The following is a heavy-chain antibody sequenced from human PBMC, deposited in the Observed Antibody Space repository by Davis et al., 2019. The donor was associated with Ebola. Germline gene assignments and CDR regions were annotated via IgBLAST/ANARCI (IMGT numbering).Heavy chain of an antibody. CDR1: GGSISTNS. Sequence: SETLSLTCTVSGGSISTNSWSWIRQSPGKGLEWIGYITSSGSTNFNPSLKSRVSMSVDTSKNQFSLELSSVTAADTAVYYCARVLSFYAFEGYNWFDPWGQGILVAVSS. CDR3: ARVLSFYAFEGYNWFDP. D-gene: IGHD2-2*01. CDR2: ITSSGST. V-gene: IGHV4-59*01. J-gene: IGHJ5*02.